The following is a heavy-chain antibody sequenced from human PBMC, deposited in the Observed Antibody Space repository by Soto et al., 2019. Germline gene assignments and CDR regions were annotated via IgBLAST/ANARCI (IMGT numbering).Heavy chain of an antibody. J-gene: IGHJ4*01. CDR2: IYHSGST. D-gene: IGHD2-15*01. CDR3: ARFHVMVVAGSLFAY. CDR1: GYSISSGYY. Sequence: SGNLALTCAVSGYSISSGYYWGWIRQPPGKGLEWIGSIYHSGSTYYNPSLKSRVTISVDTSKNQFSLKLSSVTAADTAVYYCARFHVMVVAGSLFAYCGHGSLVIVSS. V-gene: IGHV4-38-2*01.